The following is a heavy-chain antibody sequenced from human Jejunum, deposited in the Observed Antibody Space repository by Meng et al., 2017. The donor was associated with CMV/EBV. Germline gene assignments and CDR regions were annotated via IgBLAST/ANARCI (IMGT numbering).Heavy chain of an antibody. CDR2: IYSAVSST. J-gene: IGHJ4*02. CDR1: GFTFSSYA. CDR3: AKDTRVGVWGAFDY. V-gene: IGHV3-23*03. Sequence: GFTFSSYAMSWVRQAPGEGLEWVSVIYSAVSSTYYADSVKGRFTISRDNSKNTLFLQMHSLRAEDTAIYYCAKDTRVGVWGAFDYWGQGTRVTVSS. D-gene: IGHD3-16*01.